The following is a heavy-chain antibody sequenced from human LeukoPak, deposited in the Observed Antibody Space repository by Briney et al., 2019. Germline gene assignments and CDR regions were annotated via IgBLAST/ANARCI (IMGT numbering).Heavy chain of an antibody. CDR3: ARGYSDGGSYYYYYMDV. J-gene: IGHJ6*03. CDR1: GGTFSSYA. V-gene: IGHV1-69*05. CDR2: IIPIFGTA. Sequence: SVKVSCKASGGTFSSYAISWVRQAPGQGLEWMGGIIPIFGTANYAQKFQGRVTITTDEFTSTAYMELSSLRSEDTAVYYCARGYSDGGSYYYYYMDVWGKGTTVTVSS. D-gene: IGHD2-21*01.